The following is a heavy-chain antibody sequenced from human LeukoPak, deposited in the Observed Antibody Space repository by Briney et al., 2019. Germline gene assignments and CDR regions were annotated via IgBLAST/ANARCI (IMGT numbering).Heavy chain of an antibody. V-gene: IGHV3-23*01. CDR1: GFTFSSYA. Sequence: GGSLRLSCAASGFTFSSYAMSWVRQAPGKGLEWVSAISGSGGSTYYADSVKGRFTISRDNSKNTLYLQMNSLRAEDTAVYYCARSGVSSSSWSNYYYMDVWGKGTTVTVSS. J-gene: IGHJ6*03. CDR3: ARSGVSSSSWSNYYYMDV. D-gene: IGHD6-13*01. CDR2: ISGSGGST.